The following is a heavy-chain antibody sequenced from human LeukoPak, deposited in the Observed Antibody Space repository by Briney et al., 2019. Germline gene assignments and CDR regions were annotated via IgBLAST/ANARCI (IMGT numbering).Heavy chain of an antibody. CDR1: GDSVSRKSAG. J-gene: IGHJ4*02. V-gene: IGHV6-1*01. CDR3: ARGLYITGWAFQY. Sequence: SQTLSLTCAISGDSVSRKSAGWNWIRQSTSRGLEYLGRTYYRSHWYNDYAPSVKSRISITSDTSKNQFSLQLNSVTPEDAAVYYCARGLYITGWAFQYWGQGVLVAVSS. CDR2: TYYRSHWYN. D-gene: IGHD6-19*01.